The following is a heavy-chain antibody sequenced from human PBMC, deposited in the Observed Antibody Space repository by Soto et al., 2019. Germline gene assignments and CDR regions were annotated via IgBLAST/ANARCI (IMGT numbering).Heavy chain of an antibody. CDR3: ARDCSSTSCYMENDY. J-gene: IGHJ4*02. CDR2: IYSGGST. CDR1: GFTVSSNY. D-gene: IGHD2-2*01. Sequence: GGSLRLSCAASGFTVSSNYMSWVRQAPGKGLEWVSVIYSGGSTYYADSVKGRFTISRDNSKNTLYLQMNSLRAEDTAVYYCARDCSSTSCYMENDYWGQGTLVTVSS. V-gene: IGHV3-66*01.